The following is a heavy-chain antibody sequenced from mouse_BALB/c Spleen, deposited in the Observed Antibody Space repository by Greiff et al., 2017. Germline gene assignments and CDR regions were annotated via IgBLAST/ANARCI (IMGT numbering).Heavy chain of an antibody. J-gene: IGHJ4*01. CDR1: GYSITSGYS. CDR3: ASPSYGNYEGYYAMDY. V-gene: IGHV3-1*02. Sequence: DVKLQESGPDLVKPSQSLSLTCTVTGYSITSGYSWHWIRRFPGNKLEWMGYIHYSGSTNYNPSLKSRISITRDTSKNQFFLQLNSVTTEDTATYYCASPSYGNYEGYYAMDYWGQGTSVTVSS. CDR2: IHYSGST. D-gene: IGHD2-10*02.